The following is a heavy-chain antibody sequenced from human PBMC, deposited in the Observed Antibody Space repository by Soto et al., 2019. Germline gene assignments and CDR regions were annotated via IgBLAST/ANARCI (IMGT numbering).Heavy chain of an antibody. J-gene: IGHJ3*02. D-gene: IGHD3-9*01. CDR2: FDPEDGET. V-gene: IGHV1-24*01. Sequence: GASVKVSCKVSGYTLTELSMHWVRQAPGKGLEWMGGFDPEDGETIYAQKFQGRVTMTEDTSTDTAYMELSSLRSEDTAVYYCATRTALRYFDWLSRGAFDIWGQGTMVTVSS. CDR1: GYTLTELS. CDR3: ATRTALRYFDWLSRGAFDI.